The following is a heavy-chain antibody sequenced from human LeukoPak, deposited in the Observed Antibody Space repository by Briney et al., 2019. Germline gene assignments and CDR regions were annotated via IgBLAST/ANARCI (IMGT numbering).Heavy chain of an antibody. CDR1: GFTFSSYG. V-gene: IGHV3-30*18. J-gene: IGHJ4*02. D-gene: IGHD3-16*01. CDR2: ISYDGSNK. Sequence: GGSLRLSCAASGFTFSSYGVHWVRQAPGKGLEWVAVISYDGSNKYYADSVKGRFTISRDNSKNTLYLQMNSLRAEDTAVYYCAKDMGDYDYVWGSFGNFDYWGQGTLVTVSS. CDR3: AKDMGDYDYVWGSFGNFDY.